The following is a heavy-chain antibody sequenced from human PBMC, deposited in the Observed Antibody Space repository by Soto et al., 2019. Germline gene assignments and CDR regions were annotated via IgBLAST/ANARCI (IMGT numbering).Heavy chain of an antibody. Sequence: GGSLRLSCAASGFTVSSNYMSWVRQAPGKGLEWVSVIYSGGSTYYADSVKGRFTISRDNSKNTLYLQMNSLRAEDTAVYYCARVGVDVAVTRMGYYMDVWGKGTTVTVSS. V-gene: IGHV3-66*01. CDR1: GFTVSSNY. D-gene: IGHD4-4*01. CDR3: ARVGVDVAVTRMGYYMDV. CDR2: IYSGGST. J-gene: IGHJ6*03.